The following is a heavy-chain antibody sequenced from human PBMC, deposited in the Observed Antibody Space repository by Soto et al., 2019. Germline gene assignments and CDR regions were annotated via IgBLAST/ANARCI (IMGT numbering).Heavy chain of an antibody. CDR2: MNPNSGNT. D-gene: IGHD3-22*01. CDR1: GYTFTSYD. Sequence: GASVKVSCKASGYTFTSYDINWVRQATGQGLEWMGWMNPNSGNTGYAQKFQGRVTMTRNTSISTAYMELSSLRSEDTAVYYCARAYYYDSSGYYYRTTLGYWGQGTLVTVSS. CDR3: ARAYYYDSSGYYYRTTLGY. V-gene: IGHV1-8*01. J-gene: IGHJ4*02.